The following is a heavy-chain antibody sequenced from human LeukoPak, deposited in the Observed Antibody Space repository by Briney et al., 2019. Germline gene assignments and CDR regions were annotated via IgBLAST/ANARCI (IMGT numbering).Heavy chain of an antibody. CDR2: IYSGST. D-gene: IGHD3-10*01. CDR3: AGGNLRGAIDY. V-gene: IGHV3-53*05. J-gene: IGHJ4*02. CDR1: GLTVSRNY. Sequence: PGGSLRLSCAASGLTVSRNYMKWVRQAPGKGLEWVSIIYSGSTYYTDSVKGRFTISRDNSKNTLYLQTNSLRPEDTAVYYCAGGNLRGAIDYWGQGTLVAVSS.